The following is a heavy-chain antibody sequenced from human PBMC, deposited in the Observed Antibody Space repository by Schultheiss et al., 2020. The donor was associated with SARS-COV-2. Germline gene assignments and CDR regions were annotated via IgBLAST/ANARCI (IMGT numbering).Heavy chain of an antibody. CDR2: ISYDGSNK. D-gene: IGHD1-26*01. CDR1: GFTFSSYG. V-gene: IGHV3-33*05. Sequence: GGSLRLSCAASGFTFSSYGMHWVRQAPGKGLEWVAVISYDGSNKYYADSVKGRFTISRDNAKNSLYLQMNSLRAEDTAVYYCASSRGWELLLDYWGQGTLVTVSS. CDR3: ASSRGWELLLDY. J-gene: IGHJ4*02.